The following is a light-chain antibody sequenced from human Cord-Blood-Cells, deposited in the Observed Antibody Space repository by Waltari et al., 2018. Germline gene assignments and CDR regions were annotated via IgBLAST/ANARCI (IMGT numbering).Light chain of an antibody. CDR2: DAS. Sequence: EIVLTQSPATLSLPPGERATLSCRASQCVSSYLAWYQQKPGQAPRLLIYDASNRATGIPARFSGSGSGTDFTLTISSLEPEDFAVYYCQQRSNSFTFGPGTKVDIK. CDR3: QQRSNSFT. J-gene: IGKJ3*01. V-gene: IGKV3-11*01. CDR1: QCVSSY.